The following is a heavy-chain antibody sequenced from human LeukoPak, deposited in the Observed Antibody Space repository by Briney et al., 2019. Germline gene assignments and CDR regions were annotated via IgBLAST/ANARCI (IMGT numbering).Heavy chain of an antibody. V-gene: IGHV4-38-2*02. J-gene: IGHJ4*02. CDR3: AREPQVTWNYVLDYFDY. CDR1: GYSISSGYY. Sequence: SETLSLTCTVSGYSISSGYYWGWIRQPPGKGLEWIGSIYHSGSTYYNPSLKSRVTISVDTSKNQFSLKLSSVTAADTAVYYCAREPQVTWNYVLDYFDYWGQGTLVTVSS. CDR2: IYHSGST. D-gene: IGHD1-7*01.